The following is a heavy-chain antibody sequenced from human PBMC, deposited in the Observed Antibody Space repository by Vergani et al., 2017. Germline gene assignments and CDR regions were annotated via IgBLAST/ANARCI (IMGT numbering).Heavy chain of an antibody. CDR2: TWYEGNNN. Sequence: VQLVESGGGLVKRGGSLRLSCTPSSFKLGDLGMHGVRQAPGRGLEWVSMTWYEGNNNYYADSVKGRFTISKDISKNTLYLQMNSLRGDDTAVYYCARETRDTPSSLDYWGQGTLVTVSS. D-gene: IGHD5-24*01. CDR3: ARETRDTPSSLDY. J-gene: IGHJ4*02. CDR1: SFKLGDLG. V-gene: IGHV3-33*01.